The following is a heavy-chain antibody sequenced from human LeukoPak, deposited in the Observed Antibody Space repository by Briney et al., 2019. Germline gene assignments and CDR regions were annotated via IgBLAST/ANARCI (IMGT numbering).Heavy chain of an antibody. Sequence: SETLSLTCTVSGGSISSSSYYWGWIRQPPGKGLEWIGSIYYSGSTYYNPSLKSRVTISVDTSKNQFSLKLSSVTAADTAVYYCARARIQLWFVWFDPWGQGTLVTVSS. CDR2: IYYSGST. D-gene: IGHD5-18*01. CDR3: ARARIQLWFVWFDP. CDR1: GGSISSSSYY. V-gene: IGHV4-39*07. J-gene: IGHJ5*02.